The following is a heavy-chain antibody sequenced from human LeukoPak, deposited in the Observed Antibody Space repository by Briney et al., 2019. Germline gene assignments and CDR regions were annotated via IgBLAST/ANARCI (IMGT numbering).Heavy chain of an antibody. D-gene: IGHD6-19*01. J-gene: IGHJ4*02. CDR1: GFTFSSYW. Sequence: GGSLRLSCAASGFTFSSYWMHWVRQAPGKGLVWVSRINSDGSTTSYVDSVMGRFTISRDNAKNTLYLQMNSLRAEDTAVYYCARVIYSGWEGELSDWGQGTLVTVSS. CDR2: INSDGSTT. CDR3: ARVIYSGWEGELSD. V-gene: IGHV3-74*01.